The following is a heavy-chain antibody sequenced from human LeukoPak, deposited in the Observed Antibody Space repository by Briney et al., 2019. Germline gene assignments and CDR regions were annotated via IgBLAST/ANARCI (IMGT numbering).Heavy chain of an antibody. CDR1: GFTVSSNY. J-gene: IGHJ4*02. V-gene: IGHV3-53*01. Sequence: GGSLRLSCAASGFTVSSNYMSWVRQAPGKGLEWVSVIYSGGSTYYADSVKGRFTISRDNSKNTLYLQMNSLRAEDTAVYYCASSYYDILTVDYWGQGTLVTVSS. CDR3: ASSYYDILTVDY. CDR2: IYSGGST. D-gene: IGHD3-9*01.